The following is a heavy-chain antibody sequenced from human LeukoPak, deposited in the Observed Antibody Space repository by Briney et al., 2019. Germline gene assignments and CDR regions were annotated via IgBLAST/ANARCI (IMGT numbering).Heavy chain of an antibody. J-gene: IGHJ4*02. Sequence: GGSLSLPCVASGFFFSNYDMNWVRQAPGKGLEWVSGLSSSGGSTFYADSVKGRFTISRDNSKNTVYLQMNSLRGEDTAIYYCARGVKVTTDFWRQGTLVTVSS. V-gene: IGHV3-23*01. CDR1: GFFFSNYD. CDR2: LSSSGGST. CDR3: ARGVKVTTDF. D-gene: IGHD4-17*01.